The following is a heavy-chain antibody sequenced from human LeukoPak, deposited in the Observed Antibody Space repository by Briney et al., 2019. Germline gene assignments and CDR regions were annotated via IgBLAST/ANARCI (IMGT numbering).Heavy chain of an antibody. V-gene: IGHV4-59*08. D-gene: IGHD5-12*01. CDR1: GGSISSYY. J-gene: IGHJ4*02. CDR2: IYYSGST. CDR3: ARRRGYTLDY. Sequence: KTSETLSLTCTASGGSISSYYWSWIRQPPGKGLEWIGYIYYSGSTNYNPSLKSRVTISVDTSKNQFSLKLSSVTAADTAVYYCARRRGYTLDYWGQGTLVTVSS.